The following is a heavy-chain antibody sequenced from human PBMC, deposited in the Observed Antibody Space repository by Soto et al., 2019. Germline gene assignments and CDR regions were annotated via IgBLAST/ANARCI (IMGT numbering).Heavy chain of an antibody. V-gene: IGHV3-30-3*01. CDR3: PREVSETQLWLRIPFGMDV. J-gene: IGHJ6*02. CDR2: ISYDGSNK. CDR1: GFTFSSYA. D-gene: IGHD5-18*01. Sequence: GGSLRLSCAASGFTFSSYAMHWVRQAPGKGLEWVAVISYDGSNKYYADSVKGRFTISRDNSKNTLYLQMNSLRAEDTAVYYCPREVSETQLWLRIPFGMDVWGQGTTVTRLL.